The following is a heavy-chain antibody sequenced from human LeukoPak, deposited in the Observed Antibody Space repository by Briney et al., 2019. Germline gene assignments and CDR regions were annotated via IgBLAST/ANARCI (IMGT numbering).Heavy chain of an antibody. CDR1: GGSISSSSYY. CDR2: IYYSGST. D-gene: IGHD2-15*01. V-gene: IGHV4-39*01. Sequence: VNPSETLSLTCTVSGGSISSSSYYWGWIRQPPGKGLEWIGSIYYSGSTYYNPSLKSRVTISVDTSKNQFSLKLSSVTAADTAVYYCASGVVVVAAPEGWYWGQGTLVTVSS. J-gene: IGHJ4*02. CDR3: ASGVVVVAAPEGWY.